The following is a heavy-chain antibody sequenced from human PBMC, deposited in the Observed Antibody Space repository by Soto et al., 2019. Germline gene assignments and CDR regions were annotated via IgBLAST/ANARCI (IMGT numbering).Heavy chain of an antibody. Sequence: ASVKVSCKASGYTFTSYGISWVRQAPGQGLEWMGWISAYNGNTNYAQKLQGRVTMTTDTSTSTAYMELRSLRSDDTAVYYWAREGLPPLDDAFDIWGQGTMVTVSS. V-gene: IGHV1-18*01. CDR1: GYTFTSYG. D-gene: IGHD1-1*01. CDR3: AREGLPPLDDAFDI. CDR2: ISAYNGNT. J-gene: IGHJ3*02.